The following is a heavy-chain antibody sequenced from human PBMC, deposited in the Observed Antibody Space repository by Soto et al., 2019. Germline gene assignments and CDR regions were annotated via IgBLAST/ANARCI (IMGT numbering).Heavy chain of an antibody. CDR3: ARGQEGLVATH. D-gene: IGHD5-12*01. CDR2: IKGDGST. Sequence: QVQLQQWGAGLLKPSETRSLNCAVNGGSLSHYYWSWIRQPPGKGLEWIGEIKGDGSTNYSPSLKSQATISSDTSNNQFSLRLYAVTAADTGVYDCARGQEGLVATHWDQGTLVTVSS. J-gene: IGHJ4*02. CDR1: GGSLSHYY. V-gene: IGHV4-34*01.